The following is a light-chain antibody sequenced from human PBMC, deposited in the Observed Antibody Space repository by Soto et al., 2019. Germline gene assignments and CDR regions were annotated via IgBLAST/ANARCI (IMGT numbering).Light chain of an antibody. CDR2: GAS. J-gene: IGKJ1*01. CDR3: QQYSNWPPWT. Sequence: IVMTQSPATLSVSPGQRATLSCRASQSVSTNLAWYQQKPGQVPRLLIYGASTRATGIPARFSGSGSGTEFTLTISRLQSDDFAVYYCQQYSNWPPWTFGQGTRVDFK. CDR1: QSVSTN. V-gene: IGKV3D-15*01.